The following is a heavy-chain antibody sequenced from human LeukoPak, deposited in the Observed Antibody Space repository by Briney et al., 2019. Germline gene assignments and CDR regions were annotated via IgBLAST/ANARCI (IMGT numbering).Heavy chain of an antibody. Sequence: GGSLRLSCAASGFTFSRFWMHWVRQVPGKGLVWVSRINTDGSTTNYADSVKGRFTISRDNAKDTLYLLMNSLRAEDTAVYYCVKSMSGLNDYWGQGTLVTISS. V-gene: IGHV3-74*01. J-gene: IGHJ4*02. D-gene: IGHD3-3*01. CDR2: INTDGSTT. CDR3: VKSMSGLNDY. CDR1: GFTFSRFW.